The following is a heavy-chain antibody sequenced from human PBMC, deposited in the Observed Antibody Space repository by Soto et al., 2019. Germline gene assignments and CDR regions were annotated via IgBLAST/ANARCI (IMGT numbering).Heavy chain of an antibody. CDR3: ASLDIVVVVAATPRSYGMDV. CDR1: GFTFSSYS. Sequence: GGSLRLSCAASGFTFSSYSMNWVRQAPGKGLEWVSYISSSSSTIYYADSVKGRFTISRDNAKNSLYLQMNSLRDEDTAVYYCASLDIVVVVAATPRSYGMDVWGQGTTVTVSS. J-gene: IGHJ6*02. V-gene: IGHV3-48*02. D-gene: IGHD2-15*01. CDR2: ISSSSSTI.